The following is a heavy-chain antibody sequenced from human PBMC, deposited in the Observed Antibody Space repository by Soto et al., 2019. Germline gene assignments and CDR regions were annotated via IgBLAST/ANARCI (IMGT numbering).Heavy chain of an antibody. D-gene: IGHD2-15*01. V-gene: IGHV2-5*02. J-gene: IGHJ4*02. CDR1: GFSLSTSGVG. CDR3: AHSRPCSGGSCYYLFDY. Sequence: QITLKESGPTLVKPTQTLTLTCTFSGFSLSTSGVGVGWIRQPPGKALEWLALIYWDDDKRYSPSLKSRLTLTRATSKNQVLLTMTTMDPVDTATYYCAHSRPCSGGSCYYLFDYWGQATLVTVSS. CDR2: IYWDDDK.